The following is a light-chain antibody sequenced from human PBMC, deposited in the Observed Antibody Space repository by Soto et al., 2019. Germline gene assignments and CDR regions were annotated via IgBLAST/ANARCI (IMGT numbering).Light chain of an antibody. CDR1: RSDIGAYNY. V-gene: IGLV2-14*01. CDR3: QSYDSSLTNAV. CDR2: EIN. J-gene: IGLJ2*01. Sequence: QSALTQPASVSGSPGQSITISCTGTRSDIGAYNYVSWYQRHPGKAPKLLIYEINSRPSGVSDRFSGSKSGNTASLTISGLQAEDEADYHCQSYDSSLTNAVFGGGTKLTVL.